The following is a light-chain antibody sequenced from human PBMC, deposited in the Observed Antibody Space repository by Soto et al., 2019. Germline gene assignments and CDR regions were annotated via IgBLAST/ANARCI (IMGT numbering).Light chain of an antibody. V-gene: IGKV3-20*01. CDR1: QSVSIL. CDR3: QQYGGSFRV. CDR2: GAS. Sequence: EIVMTQSPATLSVSPGEIATLSCRASQSVSILLAWYQQKPGQTPRLLIYGASSRATGIPDRFSGSGSGTDFTLTISRLEPEDFAVYYCQQYGGSFRVFGPGTKVDIK. J-gene: IGKJ3*01.